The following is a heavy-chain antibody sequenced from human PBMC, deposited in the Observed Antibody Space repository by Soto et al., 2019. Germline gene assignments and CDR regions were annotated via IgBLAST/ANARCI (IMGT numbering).Heavy chain of an antibody. Sequence: PGGSLRLSCAASGFTFRIYAMHWVRQAPGKGLEWVSAIRTSGTSTYYADSVKGRFTISRDNSKNTLYLQMNSLRAEDSAIYYCAKTYGAYLGIDYWGQGTLVTSPQ. CDR1: GFTFRIYA. CDR3: AKTYGAYLGIDY. J-gene: IGHJ4*02. V-gene: IGHV3-23*01. CDR2: IRTSGTST. D-gene: IGHD4-17*01.